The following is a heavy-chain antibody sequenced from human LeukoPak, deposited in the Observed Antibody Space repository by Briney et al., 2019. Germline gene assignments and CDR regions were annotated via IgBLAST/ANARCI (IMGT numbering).Heavy chain of an antibody. Sequence: GGSLRLSCAASGFIFTNYFMSWVRQAPGKGLEWVASIKHDGSEKYYVDSVRGRLTISRDNTMNSLYLQMSSLRAEDTAVYYCATDRGWRTSGYYLYYFEYWGQGTLVTYSS. V-gene: IGHV3-7*01. CDR3: ATDRGWRTSGYYLYYFEY. J-gene: IGHJ4*02. CDR2: IKHDGSEK. CDR1: GFIFTNYF. D-gene: IGHD3-3*01.